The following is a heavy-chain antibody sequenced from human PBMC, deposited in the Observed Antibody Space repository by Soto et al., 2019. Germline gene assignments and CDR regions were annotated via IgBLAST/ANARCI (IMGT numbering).Heavy chain of an antibody. Sequence: SETLSLTCSFSGDSSSTSTYSWSWIRQPPGKALEWVGFIYHSGVTSYNPSLKSRVSISLDMSNSQCTLNLRSVTAADTAVYYCAGMPYTSGLRFDPWGQGTLVT. D-gene: IGHD6-19*01. CDR3: AGMPYTSGLRFDP. J-gene: IGHJ5*02. V-gene: IGHV4-30-2*01. CDR1: GDSSSTSTYS. CDR2: IYHSGVT.